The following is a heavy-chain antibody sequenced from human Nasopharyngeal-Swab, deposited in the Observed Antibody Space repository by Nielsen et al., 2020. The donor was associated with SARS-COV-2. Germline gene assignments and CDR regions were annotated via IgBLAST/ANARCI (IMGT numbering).Heavy chain of an antibody. D-gene: IGHD3-10*01. J-gene: IGHJ4*02. CDR3: ARDGYGSGSYSN. Sequence: WIRQPPGKGLEWIGYIYYSGSTYYNPSLKSRVTISVDTSKNQFSLKLSSVTAADMAVYYCARDGYGSGSYSNWGQGTLVTVSS. V-gene: IGHV4-30-4*01. CDR2: IYYSGST.